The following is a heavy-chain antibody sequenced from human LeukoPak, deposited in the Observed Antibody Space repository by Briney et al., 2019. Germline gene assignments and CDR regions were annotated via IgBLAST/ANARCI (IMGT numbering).Heavy chain of an antibody. D-gene: IGHD3-22*01. Sequence: SQTLSLTCAVSGGSISGGGYSWSWIRQPPGKGLEWIGYIYHSGSTYYNPSLKSRVTISVDRSKNQFSLKLSSVTAADTAVYYCARGGEVGKNIVVNSFDYWGQGTLVTVSS. V-gene: IGHV4-30-2*01. J-gene: IGHJ4*02. CDR1: GGSISGGGYS. CDR2: IYHSGST. CDR3: ARGGEVGKNIVVNSFDY.